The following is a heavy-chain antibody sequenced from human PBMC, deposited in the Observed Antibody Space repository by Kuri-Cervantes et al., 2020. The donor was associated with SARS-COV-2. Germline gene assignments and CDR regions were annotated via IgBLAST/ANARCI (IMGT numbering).Heavy chain of an antibody. CDR2: IYYSGST. CDR1: GDSISSSSYY. J-gene: IGHJ3*02. Sequence: GSLRLSCTVSGDSISSSSYYWGWIRQPPGKGLEWIGSIYYSGSTYYNPSLKSRVTISVDTSKNQFSLKLSSVTAADTAVYYCARDGGVWATREMGAFDIWGQGTMVTVSS. D-gene: IGHD3-16*01. V-gene: IGHV4-39*02. CDR3: ARDGGVWATREMGAFDI.